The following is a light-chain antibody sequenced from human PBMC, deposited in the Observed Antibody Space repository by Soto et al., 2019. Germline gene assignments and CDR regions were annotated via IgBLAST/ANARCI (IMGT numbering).Light chain of an antibody. V-gene: IGKV1-5*01. J-gene: IGKJ1*01. CDR2: YAS. CDR3: QQYNSYSPT. Sequence: DRVTIACRASQSISSWLAWYQQKPGKAPKLLICYASIVESCVPSRFSGSGSGTEFTLTISSLQPDDFATYYCQQYNSYSPTFGQGTKVDIK. CDR1: QSISSW.